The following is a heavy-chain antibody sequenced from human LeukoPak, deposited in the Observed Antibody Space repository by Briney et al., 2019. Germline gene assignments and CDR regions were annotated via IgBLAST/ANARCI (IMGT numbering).Heavy chain of an antibody. Sequence: GASVKVSCKASGYTFTSYGISWVRQAPGQGLEWMGWISAYNGNTNYAQKLQGRVTMTTDTSTSTAYMELRSLRSDDTGVYYCARAFALGGAMVTSYWFDPWGQGTLVTVSS. V-gene: IGHV1-18*01. CDR3: ARAFALGGAMVTSYWFDP. D-gene: IGHD5-18*01. CDR1: GYTFTSYG. J-gene: IGHJ5*02. CDR2: ISAYNGNT.